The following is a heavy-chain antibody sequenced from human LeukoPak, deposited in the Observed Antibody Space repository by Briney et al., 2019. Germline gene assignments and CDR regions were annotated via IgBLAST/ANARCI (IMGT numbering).Heavy chain of an antibody. CDR1: GFTFNGYY. D-gene: IGHD5-18*01. V-gene: IGHV1-2*02. Sequence: ASVKVSCKASGFTFNGYYMHWVRLAPGQGLEWMGWINPNSGGTNYAQKFQGRVTMTRDTSISTAYMELSRLRSDDTAVYYCARTPSPDTAMATRPPLKFDYWGQGTLVTVSS. CDR3: ARTPSPDTAMATRPPLKFDY. CDR2: INPNSGGT. J-gene: IGHJ4*02.